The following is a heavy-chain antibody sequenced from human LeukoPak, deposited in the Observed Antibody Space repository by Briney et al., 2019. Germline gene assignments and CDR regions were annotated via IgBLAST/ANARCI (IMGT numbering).Heavy chain of an antibody. J-gene: IGHJ4*02. V-gene: IGHV4-39*07. Sequence: SETLSLTCTVSGGSISSSSYYWGWIRQPPGKGLEWIGSIHYSGSTYYNPSLKSRVTISVDTSKNQFSLKLSSVTAADTAVYYCARGGFGFDYWGQGTLVTVSS. CDR3: ARGGFGFDY. CDR1: GGSISSSSYY. CDR2: IHYSGST. D-gene: IGHD3-16*01.